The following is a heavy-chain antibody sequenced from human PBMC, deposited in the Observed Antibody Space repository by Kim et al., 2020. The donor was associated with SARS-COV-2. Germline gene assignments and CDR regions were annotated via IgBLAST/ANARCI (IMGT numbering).Heavy chain of an antibody. D-gene: IGHD3-22*01. CDR3: ATVVFYYDAGYFKN. J-gene: IGHJ1*01. V-gene: IGHV3-66*01. Sequence: ADSVKGRLIIARDNSKNTLYLQLNSLRAEETAVYYCATVVFYYDAGYFKNWGQGTLVIVSS.